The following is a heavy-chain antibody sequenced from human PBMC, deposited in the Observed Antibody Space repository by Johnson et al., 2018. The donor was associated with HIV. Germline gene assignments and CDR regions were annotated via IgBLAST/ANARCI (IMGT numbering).Heavy chain of an antibody. CDR2: ISYDGSNK. CDR1: GFTFSSYA. V-gene: IGHV3-30*04. D-gene: IGHD1-26*01. J-gene: IGHJ3*02. CDR3: ARSLGVVGAIGKVAFDI. Sequence: QVQLVESGGGVVQPGRSLRLSCAASGFTFSSYAMHWVRQAPGKGLEWVAVISYDGSNKYYSDSVKGRFTISRDNSKNTLYLQINILRADDTAVYYCARSLGVVGAIGKVAFDIWGLGTMVTVSS.